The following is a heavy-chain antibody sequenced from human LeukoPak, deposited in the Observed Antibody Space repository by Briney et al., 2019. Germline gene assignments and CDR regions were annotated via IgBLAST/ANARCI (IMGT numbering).Heavy chain of an antibody. CDR1: GYSISSGYY. CDR2: IYNSGSI. V-gene: IGHV4-38-2*02. D-gene: IGHD4-17*01. Sequence: SETLSLTCTVSGYSISSGYYWGWIRQPQGKALEWMGSIYNSGSIYYNPSLKSRVTISVDTSKNQFSLKLSSVTAADTAVYYCARDRDGDYQSDGFDPWGQGTLVTVSS. CDR3: ARDRDGDYQSDGFDP. J-gene: IGHJ5*02.